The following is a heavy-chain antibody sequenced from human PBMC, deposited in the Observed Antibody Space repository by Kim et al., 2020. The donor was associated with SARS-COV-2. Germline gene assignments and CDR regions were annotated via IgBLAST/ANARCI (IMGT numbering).Heavy chain of an antibody. D-gene: IGHD6-6*01. Sequence: GGSLRLSCAASGFTFSSYGMHWVRQAPGKGLEWVAVISYDGSSKYYADSVKGRFTISRDNSKNTLYLQMNSLRAEDTAVYYCAKSGESQLVPDYWGQGTL. J-gene: IGHJ4*02. V-gene: IGHV3-30*18. CDR2: ISYDGSSK. CDR3: AKSGESQLVPDY. CDR1: GFTFSSYG.